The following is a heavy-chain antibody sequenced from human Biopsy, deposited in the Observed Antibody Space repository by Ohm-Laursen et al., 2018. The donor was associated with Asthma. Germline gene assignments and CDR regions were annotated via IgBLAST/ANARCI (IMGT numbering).Heavy chain of an antibody. CDR1: GYTFTSYA. J-gene: IGHJ3*02. CDR2: INAGNGNT. CDR3: ASSIAVADSDAFDI. Sequence: ASVKVSCKSSGYTFTSYAMHWVRQAPGQRLEWMGWINAGNGNTKYSQKFQGRVTITRDTSASTAYMELSSLRSEDTAVYYCASSIAVADSDAFDIWGQGTMVTVSS. D-gene: IGHD6-19*01. V-gene: IGHV1-3*01.